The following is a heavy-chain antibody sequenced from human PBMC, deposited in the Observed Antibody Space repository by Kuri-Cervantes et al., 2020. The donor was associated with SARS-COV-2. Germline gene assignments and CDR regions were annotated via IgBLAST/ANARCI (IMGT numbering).Heavy chain of an antibody. D-gene: IGHD2-2*02. V-gene: IGHV3-30-3*01. CDR1: GFTFSSYA. Sequence: GESLKISCAASGFTFSSYAMHWVRQAPGKGLEWVAVISYDGSNKYYADSVKGRFTISRDNSKNTLYLQMNSPRAEDTAVYYCARFNPGKLLYRSFDYWGQGTLVTVSS. J-gene: IGHJ4*02. CDR3: ARFNPGKLLYRSFDY. CDR2: ISYDGSNK.